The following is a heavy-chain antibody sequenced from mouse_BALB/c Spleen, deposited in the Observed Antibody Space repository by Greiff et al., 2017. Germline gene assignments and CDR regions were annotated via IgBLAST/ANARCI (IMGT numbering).Heavy chain of an antibody. V-gene: IGHV5-6*01. CDR1: GFTFSSYG. CDR2: ISSGGSYT. J-gene: IGHJ4*01. Sequence: EVHLVESGGELVKPGGSLKLSCAASGFTFSSYGMSWVRQTPDKRLEWVATISSGGSYTYYPDSVKGRFTISRDNAKNTLYLQMSSLKSEDTAMYYCAKQEEGNAMDYWGQGTSVTVSS. CDR3: AKQEEGNAMDY.